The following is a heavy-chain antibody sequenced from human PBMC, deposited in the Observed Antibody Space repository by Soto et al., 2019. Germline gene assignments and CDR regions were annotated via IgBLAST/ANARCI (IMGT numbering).Heavy chain of an antibody. J-gene: IGHJ6*02. CDR2: INHSGST. D-gene: IGHD4-4*01. CDR1: GGSFSGYY. V-gene: IGHV4-34*01. CDR3: ARARGATVTRHEGGYYYYGIDV. Sequence: PSETLSLTCAVYGGSFSGYYWSWIRQPPGKGLEWIGEINHSGSTNYNPSLKSRVTISVDTSKNQFSLKLSSVTAADTAVYYCARARGATVTRHEGGYYYYGIDVWGQRTTDTVSS.